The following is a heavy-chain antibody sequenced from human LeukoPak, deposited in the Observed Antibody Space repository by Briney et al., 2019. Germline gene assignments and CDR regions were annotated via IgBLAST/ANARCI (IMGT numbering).Heavy chain of an antibody. CDR1: GFTFSSYA. D-gene: IGHD5-18*01. CDR2: ISYDGSNK. Sequence: PGGSLRLSCAASGFTFSSYAMHWVREAPGKGLEGVAVISYDGSNKYYADSVKGRFTISRDNSKNTLYLQMNSLRAEDTAVYYCARERGYSYSSDAFDIWGQGTMVTVSS. V-gene: IGHV3-30*04. J-gene: IGHJ3*02. CDR3: ARERGYSYSSDAFDI.